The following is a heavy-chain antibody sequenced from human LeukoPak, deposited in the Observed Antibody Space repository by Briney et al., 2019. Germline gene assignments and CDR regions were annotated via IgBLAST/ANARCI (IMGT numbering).Heavy chain of an antibody. J-gene: IGHJ4*02. CDR3: ATSPLGGLPPY. CDR2: ISYDGSNK. Sequence: GGSLRLSCVASGFTFSRYTIHWVRQAPGKGLEWVAVISYDGSNKYYADSVKGRFTISRDNSKNTLHLQMNSLRVEDTAGYYCATSPLGGLPPYWGQGTLVTVSS. CDR1: GFTFSRYT. V-gene: IGHV3-30-3*01. D-gene: IGHD1-26*01.